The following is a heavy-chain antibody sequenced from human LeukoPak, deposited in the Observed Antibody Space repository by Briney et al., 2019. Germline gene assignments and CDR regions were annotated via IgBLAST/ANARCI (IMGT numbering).Heavy chain of an antibody. CDR2: ISSSGSTI. CDR1: GFTFSDYY. D-gene: IGHD3-22*01. V-gene: IGHV3-11*04. Sequence: GGSLRLSCSASGFTFSDYYMSWIRQAPGKGLEWVSYISSSGSTIYYADSVKGRFTISRDNAKNSLYLQMNSLRAEDTAVYYCAKSQDSSGYYYMDVWGKGTTVTVSS. J-gene: IGHJ6*03. CDR3: AKSQDSSGYYYMDV.